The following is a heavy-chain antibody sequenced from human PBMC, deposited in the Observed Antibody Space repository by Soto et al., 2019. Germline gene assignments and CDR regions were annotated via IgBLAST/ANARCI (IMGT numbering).Heavy chain of an antibody. Sequence: PGGSLRLSCAASGFTFSSYAMSWVRQAPGKGLVWVSRINSDGSSTSYADSVKGRFTISRDNAKNTLYLQMNSLRAEDTAVYYCARDTLDIVVVVPAATFYYWGQGTLVTVSS. D-gene: IGHD2-2*01. V-gene: IGHV3-74*01. CDR3: ARDTLDIVVVVPAATFYY. CDR2: INSDGSST. CDR1: GFTFSSYA. J-gene: IGHJ4*02.